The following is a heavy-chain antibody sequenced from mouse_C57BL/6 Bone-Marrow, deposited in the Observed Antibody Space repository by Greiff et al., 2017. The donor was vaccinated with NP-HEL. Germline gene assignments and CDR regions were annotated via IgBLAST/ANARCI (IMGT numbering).Heavy chain of an antibody. J-gene: IGHJ4*01. CDR2: VYPYNGGT. V-gene: IGHV1-36*01. CDR1: GFTFTDYY. CDR3: AGGYYSNYGRAMDY. D-gene: IGHD2-5*01. Sequence: EVQLQQSGPVLVKPGPSVKISCKASGFTFTDYYMHWVKQSHGKSLEWIGLVYPYNGGTSYNQQFKGTATLTVDTSSRTAYMELNSLTSEDSAVYYCAGGYYSNYGRAMDYWGQGTSVTVSS.